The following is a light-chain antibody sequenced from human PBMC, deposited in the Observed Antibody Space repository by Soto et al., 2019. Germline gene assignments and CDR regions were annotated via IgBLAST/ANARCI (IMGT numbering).Light chain of an antibody. CDR3: SSFTSKSTLI. CDR1: IRDVGAYNL. J-gene: IGLJ2*01. CDR2: EVR. Sequence: QSALTQPASVSGSPGQSITISCAGTIRDVGAYNLVSWYQQYPGRAPQLILYEVRNRPSGISFRFSGFKSGNTASLTISGLQAEDEADYYCSSFTSKSTLIFGGGTNLTVL. V-gene: IGLV2-14*01.